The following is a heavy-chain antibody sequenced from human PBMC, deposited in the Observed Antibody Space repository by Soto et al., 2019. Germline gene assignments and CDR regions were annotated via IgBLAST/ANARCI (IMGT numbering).Heavy chain of an antibody. CDR2: ISDSSINI. CDR1: GFTFSFYR. J-gene: IGHJ6*02. D-gene: IGHD4-17*01. CDR3: ARHGDPILDYYGLDV. V-gene: IGHV3-21*01. Sequence: PGGSLRLSCAASGFTFSFYRMNWVRQPPGKGLEWLSSISDSSINIFYADSVKGRFTISRDNAKNSLYLQMDSLRAEDTAVYYCARHGDPILDYYGLDVWGQGTTVTVSS.